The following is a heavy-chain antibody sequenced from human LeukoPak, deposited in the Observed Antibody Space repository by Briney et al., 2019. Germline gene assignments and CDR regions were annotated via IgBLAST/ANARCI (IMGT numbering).Heavy chain of an antibody. D-gene: IGHD1-26*01. Sequence: AGESLKISCKGSGYSFTSYWIGWVRQMPGKGLEWMGIIYPGDSDTGYSPSFQGQVTISADKSISTAYLQWSSLKASDTAMYYCARFGTVGATEYYYYYYMDVWGKGTTVTVSS. CDR2: IYPGDSDT. J-gene: IGHJ6*03. V-gene: IGHV5-51*01. CDR1: GYSFTSYW. CDR3: ARFGTVGATEYYYYYYMDV.